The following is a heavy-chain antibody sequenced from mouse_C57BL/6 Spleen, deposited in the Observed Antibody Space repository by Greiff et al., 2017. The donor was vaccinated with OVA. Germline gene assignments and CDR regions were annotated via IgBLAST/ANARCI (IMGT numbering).Heavy chain of an antibody. D-gene: IGHD1-1*01. CDR1: GFSLTSYA. Sequence: VQRVESGPGLVAPSQSLSITCTVSGFSLTSYAISWVRQPPGKGLEWLGVIWTGGGTNYNSALKSRLSISKDNSKSQVFLKMNSLQTDDTARYYCARNYGSSYELWYFDVWGTGTTVTVSS. V-gene: IGHV2-9-1*01. J-gene: IGHJ1*03. CDR3: ARNYGSSYELWYFDV. CDR2: IWTGGGT.